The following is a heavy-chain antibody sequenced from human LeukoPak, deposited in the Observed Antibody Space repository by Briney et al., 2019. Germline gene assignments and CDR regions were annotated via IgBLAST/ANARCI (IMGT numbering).Heavy chain of an antibody. V-gene: IGHV1-2*06. J-gene: IGHJ4*02. D-gene: IGHD5-24*01. Sequence: ASVTVSCTASGYTFTGYYMHWVRQAPGQGLEWMGRINPNSGGTNYAQKFQGRVTMTRDTSISTAYMELSRLRSDDTAVYYCARPSDGYNLHFDYWGQGTLVTVSS. CDR3: ARPSDGYNLHFDY. CDR1: GYTFTGYY. CDR2: INPNSGGT.